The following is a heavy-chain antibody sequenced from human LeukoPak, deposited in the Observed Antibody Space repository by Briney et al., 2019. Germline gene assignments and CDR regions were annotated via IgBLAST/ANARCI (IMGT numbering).Heavy chain of an antibody. CDR1: GFTFSSYG. CDR3: ARDSRDGYNF. Sequence: GGSLRLSCAASGFTFSSYGMHWVRQAPGKGLEWVANIKQDGSEKYYVDSVKGRFTISRDNAKNSLYLQMNSLRAEDTAVYYCARDSRDGYNFRGQGTLVTVSS. CDR2: IKQDGSEK. V-gene: IGHV3-7*01. J-gene: IGHJ4*02. D-gene: IGHD5-24*01.